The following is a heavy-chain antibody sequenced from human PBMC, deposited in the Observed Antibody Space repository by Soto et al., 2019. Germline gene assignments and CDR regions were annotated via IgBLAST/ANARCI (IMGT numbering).Heavy chain of an antibody. Sequence: EVQLLESGGGLVQPGGSLRLSCAVSGFTFSNYAMNWVRQPPGKGLEWVSAISGSGGSTYYADSVKGRFTISRDNSKNTLYLQMSSLRAEDTAVYYCAKSNLDCSSNRCYVFDYWGQGTLVTVSS. D-gene: IGHD2-2*01. CDR2: ISGSGGST. V-gene: IGHV3-23*01. J-gene: IGHJ4*02. CDR3: AKSNLDCSSNRCYVFDY. CDR1: GFTFSNYA.